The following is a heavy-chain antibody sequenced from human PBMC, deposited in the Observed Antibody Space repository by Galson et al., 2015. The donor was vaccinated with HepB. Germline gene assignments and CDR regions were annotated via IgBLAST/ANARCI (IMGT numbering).Heavy chain of an antibody. D-gene: IGHD3-9*01. V-gene: IGHV1-69*04. CDR2: IIPILGMA. Sequence: SVKVSCKASGGTFGSYAISWVRQAPGQGLEWMGRIIPILGMANYAQKFQGRVAITADKSTSTGYMELSSLRSEDTAVYYCARDQQKYYDILTGQGAFYPWGQGTLVTVSS. CDR3: ARDQQKYYDILTGQGAFYP. J-gene: IGHJ5*02. CDR1: GGTFGSYA.